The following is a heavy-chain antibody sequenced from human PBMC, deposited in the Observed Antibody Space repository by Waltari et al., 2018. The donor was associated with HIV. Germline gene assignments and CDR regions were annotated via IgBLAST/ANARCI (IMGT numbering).Heavy chain of an antibody. Sequence: EVQLLESGGGLVQPGGSLRLSCAASGFTFTDYAMTWGRQAEGKGLEWVSSASGNGRTTYYADSVKGRFTISRDTSKNTLYLQLDSLRGEDTAIYYCAKESCFDPPCESSDPWGQGTLVTVSS. J-gene: IGHJ5*02. CDR2: ASGNGRTT. V-gene: IGHV3-23*01. CDR3: AKESCFDPPCESSDP. CDR1: GFTFTDYA. D-gene: IGHD3-9*01.